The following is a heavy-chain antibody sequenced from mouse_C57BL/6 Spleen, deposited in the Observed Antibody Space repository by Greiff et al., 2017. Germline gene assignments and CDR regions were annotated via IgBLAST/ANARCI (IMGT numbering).Heavy chain of an antibody. D-gene: IGHD1-1*01. CDR2: IRSKSSNYAT. V-gene: IGHV10-3*01. Sequence: EAGGGLVQPKGSLKLSCAASGFTFNTYAMHWVRQAPGKGLEWVARIRSKSSNYATYYADSVKDRFTISRDDSQSMLYLQMNNLKTEDTAMYYCVRGRPYYGSSSGYFDVWGTGTTVTVSS. CDR1: GFTFNTYA. CDR3: VRGRPYYGSSSGYFDV. J-gene: IGHJ1*03.